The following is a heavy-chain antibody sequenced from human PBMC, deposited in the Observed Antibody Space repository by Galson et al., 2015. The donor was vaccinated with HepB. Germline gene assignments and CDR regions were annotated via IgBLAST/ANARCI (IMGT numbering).Heavy chain of an antibody. D-gene: IGHD6-13*01. CDR2: ISYAATTK. V-gene: IGHV3-30*03. Sequence: SLRLSCAASGLTFSSYAMHWVRQSPGKGLEWVADISYAATTKSYADSVKGRFTISRDNSKNTLYPQMNSLRAEDTAVYYCARDYASSWYFNHYYGMDVWGQGTTVTVSS. J-gene: IGHJ6*02. CDR3: ARDYASSWYFNHYYGMDV. CDR1: GLTFSSYA.